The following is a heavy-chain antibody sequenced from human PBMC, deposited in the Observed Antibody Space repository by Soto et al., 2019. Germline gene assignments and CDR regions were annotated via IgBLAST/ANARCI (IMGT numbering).Heavy chain of an antibody. D-gene: IGHD4-17*01. CDR3: ARVGVEYGAFTYYYYGMDA. Sequence: GASGKVSGNASGYTFTSYGISWVRQAPGQGLEWRGWISAYNGNTNYAQKLQGRVTMTTDTSTSTAYMELRSLRSDDTAVYYCARVGVEYGAFTYYYYGMDAWGQVTKFTESS. J-gene: IGHJ6*02. V-gene: IGHV1-18*04. CDR1: GYTFTSYG. CDR2: ISAYNGNT.